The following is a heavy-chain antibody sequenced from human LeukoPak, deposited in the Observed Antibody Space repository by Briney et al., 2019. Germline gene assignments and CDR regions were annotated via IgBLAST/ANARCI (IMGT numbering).Heavy chain of an antibody. Sequence: PGGFLRLSCAASGFTFSTYWMSWVRQAPGKGLEWVANIKQDGSEKCYVDSVKGRFTISRDNAKNSLYLQMNSLRAEDTAMYYCARDSAGNDYWGQGTLVTVSS. CDR1: GFTFSTYW. J-gene: IGHJ4*02. CDR2: IKQDGSEK. CDR3: ARDSAGNDY. D-gene: IGHD6-13*01. V-gene: IGHV3-7*01.